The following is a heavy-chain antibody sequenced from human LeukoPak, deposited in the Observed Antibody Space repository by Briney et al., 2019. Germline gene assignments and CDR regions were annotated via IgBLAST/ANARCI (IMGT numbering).Heavy chain of an antibody. Sequence: GASVKVSCKASGYTFTGHYMHWVRQAPGKGLEWMGWINPNSGGTTYAQKFRGRVTMTRDTSISTAYMELNNLRSDDTAVYYCARDQVARDIVLVLAATGTIDYWGQGTLVTVSS. CDR2: INPNSGGT. CDR3: ARDQVARDIVLVLAATGTIDY. V-gene: IGHV1-2*02. J-gene: IGHJ4*02. CDR1: GYTFTGHY. D-gene: IGHD2-15*01.